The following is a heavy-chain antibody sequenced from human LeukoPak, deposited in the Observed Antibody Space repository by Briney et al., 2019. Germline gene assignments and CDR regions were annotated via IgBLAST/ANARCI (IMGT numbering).Heavy chain of an antibody. CDR2: IYTSGST. D-gene: IGHD5-24*01. CDR1: GGSISSGSYY. Sequence: SQTLSLTCTVSGGSISSGSYYWSWIRQPAGKGLEWIGRIYTSGSTNYNPSLKSRVTISVDTSKNQFSLKLSSVTAADTAVYYYSRDGYNRDYWGQGTLVTVSS. CDR3: SRDGYNRDY. V-gene: IGHV4-61*02. J-gene: IGHJ4*02.